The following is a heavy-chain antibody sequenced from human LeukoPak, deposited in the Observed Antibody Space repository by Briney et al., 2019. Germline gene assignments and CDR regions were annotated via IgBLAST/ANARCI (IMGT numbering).Heavy chain of an antibody. J-gene: IGHJ4*02. Sequence: GASVKVSCKASGYTFTSYAMHWVRQAPGQRLEWMGWINAGNGNTKYSQKFQGRVTITRDTSASTAYMELSSLRSEDTAVYYCAREGSYGYGPFDYWGQGTLVTVSS. CDR2: INAGNGNT. V-gene: IGHV1-3*01. CDR1: GYTFTSYA. D-gene: IGHD5-18*01. CDR3: AREGSYGYGPFDY.